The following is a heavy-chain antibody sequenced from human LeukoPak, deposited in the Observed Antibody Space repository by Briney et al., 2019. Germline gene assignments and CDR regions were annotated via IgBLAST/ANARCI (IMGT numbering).Heavy chain of an antibody. CDR2: INPNSGGT. Sequence: ASVKVSCKASGYTFTGYYMHWVRQAPGQGLEWMGRINPNSGGTNYAQKFQGRVTMTRDTSISTAYMELRRLRSDDTAVYYCARLVVVAATRDYWGQGTLVTVSS. D-gene: IGHD2-15*01. CDR3: ARLVVVAATRDY. CDR1: GYTFTGYY. V-gene: IGHV1-2*06. J-gene: IGHJ4*02.